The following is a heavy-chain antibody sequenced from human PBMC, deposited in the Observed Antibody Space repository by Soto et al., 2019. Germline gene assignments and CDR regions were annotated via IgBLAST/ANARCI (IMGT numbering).Heavy chain of an antibody. J-gene: IGHJ6*02. CDR2: IYHSGST. CDR3: ARVRGSYYYGMDV. CDR1: GGSISSSNW. V-gene: IGHV4-4*02. Sequence: QVQLQESGPGLVKPSGTLSLTCAVSGGSISSSNWWSWVRQPPGKGLEWIGAIYHSGSTNYNPSLTSRVTISVDKPKNQFSLKLSSVIAAARAVYYCARVRGSYYYGMDVWGQGTTVTVSS. D-gene: IGHD1-26*01.